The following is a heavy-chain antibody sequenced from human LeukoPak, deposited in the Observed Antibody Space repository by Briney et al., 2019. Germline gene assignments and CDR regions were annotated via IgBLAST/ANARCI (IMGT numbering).Heavy chain of an antibody. V-gene: IGHV3-30*04. Sequence: PGGSLRLSCEASGLSFRDYAMHWVRQAPGRGLEWVAVISQDGSNQNYADSVQDRVTISRDNSKSTLFLQMFTLKTEDTAVYYCVRGRADSSASYWGPFDLWGQGALVTVSA. CDR3: VRGRADSSASYWGPFDL. D-gene: IGHD3-22*01. CDR2: ISQDGSNQ. CDR1: GLSFRDYA. J-gene: IGHJ4*02.